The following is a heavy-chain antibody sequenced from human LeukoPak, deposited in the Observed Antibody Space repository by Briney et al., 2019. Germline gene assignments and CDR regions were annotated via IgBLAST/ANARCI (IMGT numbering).Heavy chain of an antibody. CDR1: GGSVSSGSYY. CDR2: IYYSGST. V-gene: IGHV4-61*01. Sequence: PPETLSLTCTVSGGSVSSGSYYWSWIRQPPGKGLEWIGYIYYSGSTNYNPSLKSRVTISVDTSKNQFSLKLSSVTAADTAVYYCARVGRRSSSSLDAFDIWGQGTMVTVSS. J-gene: IGHJ3*02. D-gene: IGHD6-6*01. CDR3: ARVGRRSSSSLDAFDI.